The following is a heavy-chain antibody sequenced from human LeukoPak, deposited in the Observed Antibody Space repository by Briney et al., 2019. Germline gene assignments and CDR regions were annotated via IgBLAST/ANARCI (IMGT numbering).Heavy chain of an antibody. D-gene: IGHD3-10*01. CDR2: MNPNSGNT. V-gene: IGHV1-8*01. Sequence: ASVKVSCKASGYTFTSYDINWVRQATGQGLEWMGWMNPNSGNTGYAQKFQGRVTMTRNTSISTAYMELSSLRSEDTAVYYCAREFSMVRGVIRYYYYGMDVWGQGTTVTVSS. CDR1: GYTFTSYD. J-gene: IGHJ6*02. CDR3: AREFSMVRGVIRYYYYGMDV.